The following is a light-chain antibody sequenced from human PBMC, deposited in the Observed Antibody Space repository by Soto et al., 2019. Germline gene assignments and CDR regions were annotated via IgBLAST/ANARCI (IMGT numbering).Light chain of an antibody. J-gene: IGLJ2*01. CDR2: DNN. V-gene: IGLV1-51*01. CDR1: NSNIGNNY. CDR3: AAWDDSLNASV. Sequence: QSVLTQPPSVSAAPGQKVTISCSGANSNIGNNYVSWYQQFPGTAPQLLIYDNNKRPSGVPDRFSGSKSGTSASLAISGLQSEDEADYYCAAWDDSLNASVFGGGTKLTVL.